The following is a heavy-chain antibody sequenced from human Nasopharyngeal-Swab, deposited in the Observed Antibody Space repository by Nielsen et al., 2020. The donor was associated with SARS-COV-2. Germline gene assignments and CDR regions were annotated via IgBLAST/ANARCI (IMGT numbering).Heavy chain of an antibody. V-gene: IGHV4-34*01. CDR3: ARGRGGQQLVRTYYYSGLDV. D-gene: IGHD1-1*01. CDR1: GSSSSAHY. Sequence: SETLSLTFGVYGSSSSAHYCSWTRQPPGKGREWIGEINHIGTTNYKPSLKSRVTISVDASKNQFSLKVRSVSAADTAIYFCARGRGGQQLVRTYYYSGLDVWGQGTTVTVSS. CDR2: INHIGTT. J-gene: IGHJ6*02.